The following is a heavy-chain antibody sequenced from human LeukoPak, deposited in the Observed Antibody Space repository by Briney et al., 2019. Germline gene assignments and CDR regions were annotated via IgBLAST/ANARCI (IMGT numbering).Heavy chain of an antibody. D-gene: IGHD6-13*01. V-gene: IGHV7-4-1*02. J-gene: IGHJ6*03. Sequence: GASVKVSCKASGYTFTNYGFNWVRQAPGQGLEWMGWINTNTGNPMYAQGFTGRFVFSLDTSVSTAYLQISSLKADDIAVYYCATRYSSSHYYYLDVWGKGTTVTVSS. CDR2: INTNTGNP. CDR1: GYTFTNYG. CDR3: ATRYSSSHYYYLDV.